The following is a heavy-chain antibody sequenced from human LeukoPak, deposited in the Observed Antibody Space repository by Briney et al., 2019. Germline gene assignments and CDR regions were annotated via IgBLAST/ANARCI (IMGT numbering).Heavy chain of an antibody. Sequence: ASVKVSCKASGYTFTSYGISWVRQAPGQGLEWMGWINPNSGGTNYAQKFQGRVTMTRDTSISTAYMELSRLRSDDTAVYYCARDFGHFGVEVPAAIFDYWGQGTLVTVSS. D-gene: IGHD2-2*02. J-gene: IGHJ4*02. CDR1: GYTFTSYG. CDR3: ARDFGHFGVEVPAAIFDY. V-gene: IGHV1-2*02. CDR2: INPNSGGT.